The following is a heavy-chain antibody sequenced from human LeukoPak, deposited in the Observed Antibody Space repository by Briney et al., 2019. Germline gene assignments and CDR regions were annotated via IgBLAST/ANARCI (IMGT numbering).Heavy chain of an antibody. CDR2: IVGSGGGT. J-gene: IGHJ3*01. D-gene: IGHD4-17*01. CDR1: GFTFSSHA. Sequence: GGSLRLSCEASGFTFSSHAMIWVRQAPGKGLEWVSAIVGSGGGTEYADSVKGRFTISRDNSKNTLYLQMNSLRAEDTAVYYCARDPNGDYIGAFDFRGQGTMVTVSS. CDR3: ARDPNGDYIGAFDF. V-gene: IGHV3-23*01.